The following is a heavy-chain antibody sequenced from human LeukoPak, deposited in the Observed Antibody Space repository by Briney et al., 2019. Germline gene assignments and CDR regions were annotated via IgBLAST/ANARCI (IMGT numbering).Heavy chain of an antibody. V-gene: IGHV1-69*04. Sequence: ASVKVSCKASGGTFSRSAISWVRQAPGQGLEWLGRIVPIRKTTDYAERFEDRITITANRSTGTAYMELKRLTSEDTATYYCARDPGGEGWDEVLYFDLWGQGTLVTVSS. CDR3: ARDPGGEGWDEVLYFDL. CDR1: GGTFSRSA. CDR2: IVPIRKTT. D-gene: IGHD6-19*01. J-gene: IGHJ4*02.